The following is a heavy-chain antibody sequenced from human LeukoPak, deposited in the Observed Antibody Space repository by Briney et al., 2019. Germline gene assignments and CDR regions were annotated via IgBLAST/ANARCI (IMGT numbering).Heavy chain of an antibody. J-gene: IGHJ4*02. CDR1: GFTVSANY. CDR2: IYNDESL. Sequence: PGGSLRLSCAVSGFTVSANYMSWVRQAPGKGLEWVSVIYNDESLDYADSVRGRFTISRDISKNTLYLQMNSLRAEDTAVYYCAKEAEQWLENDYWGQGTLVTVSS. D-gene: IGHD6-19*01. V-gene: IGHV3-53*01. CDR3: AKEAEQWLENDY.